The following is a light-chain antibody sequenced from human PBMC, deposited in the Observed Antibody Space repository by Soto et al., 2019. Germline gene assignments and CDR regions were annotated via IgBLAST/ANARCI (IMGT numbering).Light chain of an antibody. CDR2: GAS. CDR1: QSVSSN. Sequence: EIVRTQSPATLSVSPGERATLSCRASQSVSSNLAWYQQKPGQAPRLLIYGASTRATGIPARFSGSGSGTEFTLTIRSLQSEDFALYYCQQYNNWPPYTFGQGTKLEIK. V-gene: IGKV3-15*01. CDR3: QQYNNWPPYT. J-gene: IGKJ2*01.